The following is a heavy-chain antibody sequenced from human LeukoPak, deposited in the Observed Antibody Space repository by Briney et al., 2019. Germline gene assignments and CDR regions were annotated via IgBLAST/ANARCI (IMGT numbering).Heavy chain of an antibody. Sequence: GGSLRLSCAASGFTFSIYNMHWVRQAPGKGLEWVAVILYDGSKKYYADSVQGRFIISRDNSKNMLYLQMNSLRTEDTAVYYCARDRNRWLQSLPDYWGQGTLVTVSS. CDR1: GFTFSIYN. CDR2: ILYDGSKK. J-gene: IGHJ4*02. D-gene: IGHD5-24*01. V-gene: IGHV3-30*04. CDR3: ARDRNRWLQSLPDY.